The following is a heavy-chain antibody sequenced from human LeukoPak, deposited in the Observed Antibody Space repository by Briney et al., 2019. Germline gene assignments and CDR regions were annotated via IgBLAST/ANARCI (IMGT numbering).Heavy chain of an antibody. D-gene: IGHD6-6*01. CDR2: INHSGST. CDR1: GGSSSGYY. J-gene: IGHJ4*02. V-gene: IGHV4-34*01. Sequence: PSETLSLTCAVYGGSSSGYYWSWIRQPPGKGLEWIGEINHSGSTNYNPSLKSRVTISVDTSKNQFSLKLSSVTAADTAVYYCAQFTRLLLVYNYWGQGTLVTVSS. CDR3: AQFTRLLLVYNY.